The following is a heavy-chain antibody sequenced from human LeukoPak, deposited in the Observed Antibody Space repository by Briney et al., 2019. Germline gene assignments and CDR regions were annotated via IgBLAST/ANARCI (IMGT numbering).Heavy chain of an antibody. V-gene: IGHV3-30*18. J-gene: IGHJ4*02. D-gene: IGHD3-10*01. CDR3: AKDMPPRFGELPSPIDY. Sequence: GGSLRVSCAASGFTFSSYGMHWVRQAPGKGLECVAVISYDGSNKYYADSVKGRFTISRDNSKNTLYLQMNSLRAEDTAVYYCAKDMPPRFGELPSPIDYWGQGTLVTVSS. CDR1: GFTFSSYG. CDR2: ISYDGSNK.